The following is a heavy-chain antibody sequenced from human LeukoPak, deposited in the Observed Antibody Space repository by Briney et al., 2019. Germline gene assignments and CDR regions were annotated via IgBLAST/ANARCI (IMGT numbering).Heavy chain of an antibody. Sequence: SETLSLTCSVSGASITQHYWSWIRQPPGKGLEYIGYFYYAGNTNYTSSVRSRVTILVDTSKNQFTLNLRSVPAADTAKYYCTRGITGHYRSLGGFAFDIWGQGTMVAVSS. J-gene: IGHJ3*02. D-gene: IGHD3-16*01. V-gene: IGHV4-59*11. CDR3: TRGITGHYRSLGGFAFDI. CDR1: GASITQHY. CDR2: FYYAGNT.